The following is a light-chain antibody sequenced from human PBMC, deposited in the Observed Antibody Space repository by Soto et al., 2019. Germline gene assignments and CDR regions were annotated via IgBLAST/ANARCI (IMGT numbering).Light chain of an antibody. V-gene: IGKV4-1*01. Sequence: DIVMTQSPDSLAVSLGERATINCRSSQNVLYSSNNKNYLAWYQXKQGQPPKLXFYWASTRESGVPDRFSGRGSGTDFTITISSLQAEDGAVYDGQQYYRTPLTFGGGTKVDIK. J-gene: IGKJ4*01. CDR3: QQYYRTPLT. CDR1: QNVLYSSNNKNY. CDR2: WAS.